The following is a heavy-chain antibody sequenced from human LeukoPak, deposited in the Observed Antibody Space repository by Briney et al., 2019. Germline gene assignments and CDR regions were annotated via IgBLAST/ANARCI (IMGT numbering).Heavy chain of an antibody. Sequence: GGSLRLSCAASGFTFSSYTMNWVRQAPGKGLEWISYISGGGSTIYYADSVKGRFTISRDSAKNSLFLQMNSLRADDTAAYYCARTSGFRFLEWLSGFDYWGQGALVTVSS. D-gene: IGHD3-3*01. CDR1: GFTFSSYT. V-gene: IGHV3-48*01. CDR2: ISGGGSTI. CDR3: ARTSGFRFLEWLSGFDY. J-gene: IGHJ4*02.